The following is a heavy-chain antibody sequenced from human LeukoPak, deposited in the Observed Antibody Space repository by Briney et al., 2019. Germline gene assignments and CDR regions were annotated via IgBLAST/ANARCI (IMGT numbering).Heavy chain of an antibody. J-gene: IGHJ5*02. CDR3: TKSRGSGSYSPPNYFDP. CDR2: IYSGGST. D-gene: IGHD3-10*01. Sequence: PGGSLRLSCAASGFTVSSNYMSWVRQAPGKGLEWVSVIYSGGSTYYADSVKGRFTISRDNSNNTLYLQMNSLRPEDTAVYYCTKSRGSGSYSPPNYFDPWGQGTLVTVSS. V-gene: IGHV3-66*02. CDR1: GFTVSSNY.